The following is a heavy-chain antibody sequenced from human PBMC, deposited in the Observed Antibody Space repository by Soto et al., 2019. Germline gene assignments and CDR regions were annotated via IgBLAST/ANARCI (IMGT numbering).Heavy chain of an antibody. CDR3: VRVRGGGTYHFDY. V-gene: IGHV3-72*01. CDR1: GFTFSDHY. CDR2: TRNKANSYTA. D-gene: IGHD3-10*01. Sequence: GGSLRLSCAASGFTFSDHYMDWVRQAPGKGLEWVGRTRNKANSYTAEYAASVKGRLTISRDDSKNSLYLQMNSLKTDDTAVYYCVRVRGGGTYHFDYWGQGTLVTVSS. J-gene: IGHJ4*02.